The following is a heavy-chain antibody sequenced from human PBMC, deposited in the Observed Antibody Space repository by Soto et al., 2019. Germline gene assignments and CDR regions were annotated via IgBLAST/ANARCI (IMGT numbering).Heavy chain of an antibody. D-gene: IGHD1-26*01. CDR1: GYTFTSYG. CDR3: AKDRRADWESYYYYAMDV. CDR2: IIPIYGTA. V-gene: IGHV1-69*13. J-gene: IGHJ6*02. Sequence: SVKVSCKASGYTFTSYGISWVRQAPGQVLEWMGVIIPIYGTASYAQKFQGRVTITADASTRTAYMELSSLRSEDRAVYYCAKDRRADWESYYYYAMDVWGQGTTVTVSS.